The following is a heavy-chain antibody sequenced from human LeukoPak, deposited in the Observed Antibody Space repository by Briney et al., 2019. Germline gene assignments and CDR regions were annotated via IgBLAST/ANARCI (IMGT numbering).Heavy chain of an antibody. J-gene: IGHJ5*02. CDR2: IYYSGST. V-gene: IGHV4-59*01. CDR1: GGSISSYY. Sequence: PSETLSLTCTVSGGSISSYYWSWIRQPPGKGLDWIGYIYYSGSTNYNPSLKSRVTISVDTSNNQFSLRLRSVTAADTAVYYCARSTRSWFDPWGQGTLVTVSS. CDR3: ARSTRSWFDP. D-gene: IGHD3-10*01.